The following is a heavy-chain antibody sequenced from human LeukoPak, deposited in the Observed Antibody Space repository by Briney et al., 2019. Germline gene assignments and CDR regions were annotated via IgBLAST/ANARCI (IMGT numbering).Heavy chain of an antibody. CDR2: INPSGGST. J-gene: IGHJ4*02. CDR1: GYTFTNYF. V-gene: IGHV1-46*01. CDR3: ATSYGFSFDY. Sequence: ASVKVSCKASGYTFTNYFMHWVRQAPGQGLEWMGIINPSGGSTTYAQKFQGRVTMTEDTSTDTAYMELSSLRSEDTAVYYCATSYGFSFDYWGQGTLVTVSS. D-gene: IGHD5-18*01.